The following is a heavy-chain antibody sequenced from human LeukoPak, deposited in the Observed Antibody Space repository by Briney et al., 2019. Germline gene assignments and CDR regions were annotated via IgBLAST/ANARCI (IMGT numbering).Heavy chain of an antibody. Sequence: GGSLRLSYATSGFTFSSYWMYWVRQAPGKGLVWVSRISSDGSSTSYADSVKGRFTISRDNAKNTLYLHMDSLRAEDTAVYYCARCYSSGWSLPDDWGQGTLVTVSS. CDR2: ISSDGSST. V-gene: IGHV3-74*01. D-gene: IGHD6-19*01. CDR1: GFTFSSYW. J-gene: IGHJ4*02. CDR3: ARCYSSGWSLPDD.